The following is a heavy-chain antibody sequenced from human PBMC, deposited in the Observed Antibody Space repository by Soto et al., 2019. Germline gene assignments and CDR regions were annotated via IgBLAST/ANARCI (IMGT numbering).Heavy chain of an antibody. CDR3: GTRVAQWGSGNYSYGMEV. V-gene: IGHV3-23*01. CDR2: VSGSGGSP. Sequence: EVQLLESGGGLVQPGGSLRLSCAASGFTFSSYAMSWVRQAPGKGLEWVSTVSGSGGSPYYADAVKGRFTISRDNSKKTVYLLMNSLRAEDSAVYYCGTRVAQWGSGNYSYGMEVWGQGTTVTVSS. D-gene: IGHD3-10*01. CDR1: GFTFSSYA. J-gene: IGHJ6*02.